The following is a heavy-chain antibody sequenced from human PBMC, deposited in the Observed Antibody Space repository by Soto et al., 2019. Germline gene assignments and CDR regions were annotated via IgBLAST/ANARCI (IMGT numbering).Heavy chain of an antibody. CDR3: ARAGLERRPPRYFDY. CDR1: GFTFSSYS. D-gene: IGHD1-1*01. V-gene: IGHV3-48*02. CDR2: ISSSSSTI. J-gene: IGHJ4*02. Sequence: EVQLVESGGGLVQPGGSLRLSCAASGFTFSSYSMNWVRQAPGKGLEWVSYISSSSSTIYYADSVKGRFTISRDNAKNSLYLQMNSLRDEDKAGYYCARAGLERRPPRYFDYWGQGTLVTVSS.